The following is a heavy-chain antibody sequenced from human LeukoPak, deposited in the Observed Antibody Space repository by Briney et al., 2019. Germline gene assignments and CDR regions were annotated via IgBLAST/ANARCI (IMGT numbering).Heavy chain of an antibody. CDR3: ARDAKYYYGSRTYFFFEY. Sequence: SETLSLTCTVSGGSISSSTYYWGWIRQPPGEGLEWIGNIYYSGSTYYNPSLKSRVTISVDTSKNQFSLKLSSVTAADTAIYYCARDAKYYYGSRTYFFFEYWGQGTLLTVSS. D-gene: IGHD3-10*01. V-gene: IGHV4-39*07. J-gene: IGHJ4*02. CDR1: GGSISSSTYY. CDR2: IYYSGST.